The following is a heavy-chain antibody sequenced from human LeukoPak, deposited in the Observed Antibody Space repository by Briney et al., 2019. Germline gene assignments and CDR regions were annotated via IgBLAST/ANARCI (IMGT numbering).Heavy chain of an antibody. CDR2: IWFDGTNK. CDR3: AKEHNGYAAKGDMDV. D-gene: IGHD2-8*01. J-gene: IGHJ6*03. V-gene: IGHV3-33*06. CDR1: GFTFSTYG. Sequence: PGGSLRLSCAASGFTFSTYGMHWVRQAPGKGLEWVAVIWFDGTNKYYADSVKGRFTISRDNSGNTLYLQMNSLTADDTAVYYCAKEHNGYAAKGDMDVWGEGATVTVSS.